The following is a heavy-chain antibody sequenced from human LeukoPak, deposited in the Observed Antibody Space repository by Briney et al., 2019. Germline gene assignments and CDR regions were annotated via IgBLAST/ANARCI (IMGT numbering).Heavy chain of an antibody. J-gene: IGHJ4*02. CDR2: INHSGST. CDR3: ARACITMVRGVITRPFDY. CDR1: GGSFSGYY. V-gene: IGHV4-34*01. D-gene: IGHD3-10*01. Sequence: SSETLSLTCAVYGGSFSGYYWSWIRQPPGKGLEWIGEINHSGSTNYNPSLKSRVTISVDTSKNQFSLKLSSVTAADTAVYYCARACITMVRGVITRPFDYWGQGTLVTVSS.